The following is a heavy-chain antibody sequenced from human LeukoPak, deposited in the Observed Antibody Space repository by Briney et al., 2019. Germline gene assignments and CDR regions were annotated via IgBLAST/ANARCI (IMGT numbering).Heavy chain of an antibody. Sequence: GRSLRLSCAASGFTFSSYGMHWVRQAPGKGLEWVAVIWYDGSNKYYADSVKGRFTISRDNSKNTLYLQMNSLRAEDTAVYYCARDGTYYDFWSGYPYYYYGMDVWGQGTTVTVSS. V-gene: IGHV3-33*01. CDR2: IWYDGSNK. CDR3: ARDGTYYDFWSGYPYYYYGMDV. CDR1: GFTFSSYG. D-gene: IGHD3-3*01. J-gene: IGHJ6*02.